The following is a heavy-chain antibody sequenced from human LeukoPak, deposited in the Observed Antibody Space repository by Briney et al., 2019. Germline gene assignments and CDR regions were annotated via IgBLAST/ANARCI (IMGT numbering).Heavy chain of an antibody. CDR3: ARGAATGPTLGLDC. CDR1: GFTVTNNY. V-gene: IGHV3-53*01. Sequence: GVSLRLSCAASGFTVTNNYISWVRQAPGKGLEWVSVMYTGGSTYYADSVKGRFTISRDISKNTLYLQMNSLRAEDTAVYYCARGAATGPTLGLDCWGQGTLVTVSS. D-gene: IGHD6-13*01. J-gene: IGHJ4*02. CDR2: MYTGGST.